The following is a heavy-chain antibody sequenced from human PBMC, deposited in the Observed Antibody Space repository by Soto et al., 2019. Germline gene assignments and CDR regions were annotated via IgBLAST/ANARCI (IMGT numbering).Heavy chain of an antibody. J-gene: IGHJ6*02. CDR3: ARRSPMHWNYLYYYYYYGMDV. CDR1: GYSFTSYW. V-gene: IGHV5-51*01. CDR2: IYPGDSDT. Sequence: GESLKISCKGSGYSFTSYWIGWVRQMPGKGLEWMGIIYPGDSDTRYSPSFQGQVTISADKSISTAYLQWSSLKASDTAMYYCARRSPMHWNYLYYYYYYGMDVWGQGTTVTVSS. D-gene: IGHD1-7*01.